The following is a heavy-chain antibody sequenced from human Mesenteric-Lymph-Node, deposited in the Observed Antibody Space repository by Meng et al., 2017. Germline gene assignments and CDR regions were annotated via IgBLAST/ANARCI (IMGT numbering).Heavy chain of an antibody. CDR3: ARVRGKGIVVVPAAMGSFDY. V-gene: IGHV4-34*01. CDR1: GGSFSGYY. Sequence: GSLRLSCAVYGGSFSGYYWSWIRQPPGKGLEWIGEINHSGSTNYNPSLKSRVTISVDTSKNQFSLKLSSVTAADTAVYYCARVRGKGIVVVPAAMGSFDYWGQGTLVTVSS. D-gene: IGHD2-2*01. CDR2: INHSGST. J-gene: IGHJ4*02.